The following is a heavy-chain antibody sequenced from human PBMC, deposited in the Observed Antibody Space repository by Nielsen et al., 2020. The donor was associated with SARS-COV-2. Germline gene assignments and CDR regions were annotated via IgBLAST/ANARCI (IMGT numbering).Heavy chain of an antibody. J-gene: IGHJ4*02. D-gene: IGHD2-21*01. CDR3: AKVVVGVTTGPIDY. Sequence: GGSLRLSCAASGFTFSSYGMHWVRQAPGKGLEWVAVISYDGSNKYYADSVKGRFTISRDNSKNTLYLQMNSLRAEDTAGYYCAKVVVGVTTGPIDYWGQGTPVTVSS. CDR2: ISYDGSNK. CDR1: GFTFSSYG. V-gene: IGHV3-30*18.